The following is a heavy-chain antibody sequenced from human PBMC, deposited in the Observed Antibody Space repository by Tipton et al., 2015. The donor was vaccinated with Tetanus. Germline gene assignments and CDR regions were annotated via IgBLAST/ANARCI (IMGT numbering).Heavy chain of an antibody. CDR3: ARANYDFPKKGPFDS. Sequence: TLSLTCTVSGGSMNTRTFYWGWIRQSPGKGLEWIGSIFYGGSTYYNPSLRSRVSISVDTSKNQFSLTLKSVTAADTAVYYCARANYDFPKKGPFDSWGQGTLVIVSS. CDR1: GGSMNTRTFY. CDR2: IFYGGST. V-gene: IGHV4-39*07. J-gene: IGHJ4*02. D-gene: IGHD3-3*01.